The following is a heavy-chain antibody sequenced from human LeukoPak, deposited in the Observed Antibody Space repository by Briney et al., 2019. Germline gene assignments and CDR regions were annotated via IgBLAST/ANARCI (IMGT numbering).Heavy chain of an antibody. D-gene: IGHD2-15*01. CDR2: ISGDGGST. CDR1: GFTFDDYA. J-gene: IGHJ5*02. CDR3: AKDTSPLWACSGGSCYPGYNWFDP. Sequence: PGGSPRLSCAAPGFTFDDYAMHWVRQAPGKGLEWVSLISGDGGSTYYADSVKGRFTISRDNSKNSLYLQMNSLRTEDTALYYCAKDTSPLWACSGGSCYPGYNWFDPWGQGTLVTVSS. V-gene: IGHV3-43*02.